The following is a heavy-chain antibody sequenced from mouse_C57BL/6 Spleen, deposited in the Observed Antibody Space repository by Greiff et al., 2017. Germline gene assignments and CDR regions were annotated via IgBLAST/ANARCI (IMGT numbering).Heavy chain of an antibody. Sequence: VQLQQPGAELVMPGASVKLSCKASGYTFTSYWMHWVKQRPGQGLEWIGLIDPSDSDTNYNQTFNGKSTLTVDKASSTAYMQLSSLTSTDSAVYYCARGDWAWFAYWGQGTLVTVSA. D-gene: IGHD4-1*01. CDR3: ARGDWAWFAY. J-gene: IGHJ3*01. V-gene: IGHV1-69*01. CDR2: IDPSDSDT. CDR1: GYTFTSYW.